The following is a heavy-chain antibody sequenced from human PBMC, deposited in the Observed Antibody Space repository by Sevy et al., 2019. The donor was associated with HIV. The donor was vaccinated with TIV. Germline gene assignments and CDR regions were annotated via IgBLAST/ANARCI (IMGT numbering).Heavy chain of an antibody. D-gene: IGHD2-2*01. V-gene: IGHV1-18*01. CDR3: ARDDCSSLSCHGSLLY. CDR2: ISTFNVNT. J-gene: IGHJ4*02. Sequence: ASVKVSCKASGYTFTSYGISWVRQAPGQGLEWMGWISTFNVNTNNAQKFQGRVTMTTDNSTSTAYMERRSLRSDATAVYYCARDDCSSLSCHGSLLYWGQGTLVTVSS. CDR1: GYTFTSYG.